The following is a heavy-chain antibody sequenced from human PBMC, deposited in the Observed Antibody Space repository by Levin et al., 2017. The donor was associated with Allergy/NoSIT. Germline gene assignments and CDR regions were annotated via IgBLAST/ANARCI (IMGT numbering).Heavy chain of an antibody. CDR2: INHSGST. V-gene: IGHV4-34*01. D-gene: IGHD6-19*01. Sequence: SETLSLTCAVYGGSFSGYYWSWIRQPPGKGLEWIGEINHSGSTNYNPSLKSRVTISVDTSKNQFSLKLSSVTAADTAVYYCAVSSGWYRRYYYYGMDVWGQGTTVTVSS. J-gene: IGHJ6*02. CDR3: AVSSGWYRRYYYYGMDV. CDR1: GGSFSGYY.